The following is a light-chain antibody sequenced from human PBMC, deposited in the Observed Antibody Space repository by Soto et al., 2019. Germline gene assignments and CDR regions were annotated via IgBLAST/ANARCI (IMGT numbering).Light chain of an antibody. V-gene: IGLV1-44*01. CDR3: AAWDDSLNAFV. J-gene: IGLJ1*01. CDR2: GND. Sequence: QSVLTQPPSASATPGQRVTISCSGSSSNIGGNTVNWYQQLPGTAPKLLIYGNDQRPSGVPDRFSGSKSGTSASLAISGLQSEDEADYYCAAWDDSLNAFVFRTVTKLTVL. CDR1: SSNIGGNT.